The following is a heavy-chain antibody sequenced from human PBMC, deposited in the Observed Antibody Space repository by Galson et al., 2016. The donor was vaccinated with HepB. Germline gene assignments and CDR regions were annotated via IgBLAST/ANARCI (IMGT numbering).Heavy chain of an antibody. CDR2: MTWNGNP. J-gene: IGHJ4*02. CDR1: GFTFDDFT. Sequence: SLRLSCAASGFTFDDFTMHWVRQAPGKGPEWLSLMTWNGNPYYADSVKGRFTISRDNSRNSLYLQMNSLRMEDAALYYCVKGSQLGHNSYGPRFDYWGQGTLVTVSS. V-gene: IGHV3-43*01. CDR3: VKGSQLGHNSYGPRFDY. D-gene: IGHD5-18*01.